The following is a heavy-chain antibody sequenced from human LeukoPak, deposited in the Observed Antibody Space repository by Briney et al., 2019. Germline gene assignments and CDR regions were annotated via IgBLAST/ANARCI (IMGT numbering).Heavy chain of an antibody. D-gene: IGHD3-10*01. Sequence: NPGGSLRLSCAASGFTFSSYEMNWVRQAPGKGLEWVSSISSSSSYIYYADSVKGRFTISRDNAKNSLYLQMNSLRAEDTAVYYCASSLTMVRGDYWGQGTLVTVSS. V-gene: IGHV3-21*01. CDR1: GFTFSSYE. J-gene: IGHJ4*02. CDR2: ISSSSSYI. CDR3: ASSLTMVRGDY.